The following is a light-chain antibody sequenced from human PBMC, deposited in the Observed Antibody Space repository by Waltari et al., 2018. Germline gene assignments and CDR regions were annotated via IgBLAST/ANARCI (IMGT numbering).Light chain of an antibody. V-gene: IGLV3-9*01. CDR2: RDN. CDR3: QVWDSSAKAV. Sequence: SFDLTQPLSVSVALGQTARLTCGGDNIGSRNVHWYQQTPGQAPILVLYRDNHRPSGIPERFSVSNSGNTAIRSISRAQAGDEADYFCQVWDSSAKAVFGGGTKLTVL. CDR1: NIGSRN. J-gene: IGLJ2*01.